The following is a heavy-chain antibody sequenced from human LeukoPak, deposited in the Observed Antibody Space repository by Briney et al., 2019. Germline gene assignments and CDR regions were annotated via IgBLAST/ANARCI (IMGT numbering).Heavy chain of an antibody. D-gene: IGHD3-16*01. Sequence: GGSLRLSCAASGFTFNTYWMNWVRQAPGKGLEWVANIKQDGTEKYYVDSVKGRFTVSRDNAENSLYSQMNTLRGEDTAVYYCARGGWGRYFDYWGQGSLVTVST. CDR3: ARGGWGRYFDY. CDR2: IKQDGTEK. V-gene: IGHV3-7*04. CDR1: GFTFNTYW. J-gene: IGHJ4*02.